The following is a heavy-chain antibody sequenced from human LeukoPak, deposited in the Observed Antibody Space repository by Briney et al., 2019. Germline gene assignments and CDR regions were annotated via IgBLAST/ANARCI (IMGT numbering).Heavy chain of an antibody. CDR1: GGSISSGGYS. V-gene: IGHV4-30-2*01. J-gene: IGHJ4*02. Sequence: SQTLSLTCAVSGGSISSGGYSWSWIRQPPGKGLEWIGYIYHSGSTYYNPSLKSRVTISVDTSKNQFSLKLSSVTAADTAVYYCARQIRYYDSSGSPHFDYWGQGTLVTVSS. CDR3: ARQIRYYDSSGSPHFDY. D-gene: IGHD3-22*01. CDR2: IYHSGST.